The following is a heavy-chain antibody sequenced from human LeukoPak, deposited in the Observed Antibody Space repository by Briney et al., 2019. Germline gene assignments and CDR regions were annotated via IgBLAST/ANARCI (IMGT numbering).Heavy chain of an antibody. D-gene: IGHD1-26*01. Sequence: GGSLRLSCAASGFTFSSYWMHWVRQAPGKGLVWVSRINSDGSSTSYADSVKGRFTISRDNAKNTLYLQMNSLRAEGTAVYYCAREVGGSWLRYFDYWGQGTLVTVSS. CDR2: INSDGSST. J-gene: IGHJ4*02. V-gene: IGHV3-74*01. CDR1: GFTFSSYW. CDR3: AREVGGSWLRYFDY.